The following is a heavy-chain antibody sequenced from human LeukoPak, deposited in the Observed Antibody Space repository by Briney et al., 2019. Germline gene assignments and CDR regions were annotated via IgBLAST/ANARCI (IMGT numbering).Heavy chain of an antibody. V-gene: IGHV3-23*01. Sequence: PGGSLRLSCAASGFTFSSYAMTWVRQAPGKGLEWVSGISSSGGSTYYADSVRGRFTISRDNSKNTLDLQMNSLRAEDTAVYYCAKDQGPWFGEPIYYGDQGTLVTVSS. CDR2: ISSSGGST. CDR1: GFTFSSYA. CDR3: AKDQGPWFGEPIYY. J-gene: IGHJ4*02. D-gene: IGHD3-10*01.